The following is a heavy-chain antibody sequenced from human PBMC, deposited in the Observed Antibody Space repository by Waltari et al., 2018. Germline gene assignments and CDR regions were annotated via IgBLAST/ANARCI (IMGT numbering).Heavy chain of an antibody. Sequence: QVQLQQWGAGLLKPSETLSLTCAVYGGSFSGYYWSWICQPPGKGLEWIGEINHSGSTNHNPSLKSRVTISVDTSKIQFSLKLSSVTAADTAVYYCARARNYDYVWGSYRYIYYFDYWGQGTLVTVSS. J-gene: IGHJ4*02. D-gene: IGHD3-16*02. CDR3: ARARNYDYVWGSYRYIYYFDY. V-gene: IGHV4-34*01. CDR2: INHSGST. CDR1: GGSFSGYY.